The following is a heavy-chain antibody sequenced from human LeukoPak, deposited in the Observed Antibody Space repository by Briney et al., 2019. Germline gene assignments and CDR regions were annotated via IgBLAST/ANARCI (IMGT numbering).Heavy chain of an antibody. CDR1: GGSISSSSYY. D-gene: IGHD1-1*01. J-gene: IGHJ4*02. V-gene: IGHV4-39*07. CDR2: IYYSGST. Sequence: SETLSLTCTVSGGSISSSSYYWGWIRQPPGKGLEWIGSIYYSGSTYYNPSLRSRVTISVDTSKNQFSLKLSSVTAADTAVYYCARGGYNWNDFDYRGQGTLVTVSS. CDR3: ARGGYNWNDFDY.